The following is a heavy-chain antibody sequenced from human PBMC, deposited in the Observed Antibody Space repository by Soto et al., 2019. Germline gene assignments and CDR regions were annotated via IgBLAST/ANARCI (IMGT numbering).Heavy chain of an antibody. D-gene: IGHD2-2*02. CDR2: ISSSSSTI. V-gene: IGHV3-48*01. CDR3: ARVMDCSSTSCYMVRDHYYMDV. J-gene: IGHJ6*03. Sequence: GGSLRLSCAASGFTFSSYSMNWVRQAPGKGLERVSYISSSSSTIYYADSVKGRFTISRDNAKNSLYLQMNSLRAEDTAVYYCARVMDCSSTSCYMVRDHYYMDVWGKGTTVTVSS. CDR1: GFTFSSYS.